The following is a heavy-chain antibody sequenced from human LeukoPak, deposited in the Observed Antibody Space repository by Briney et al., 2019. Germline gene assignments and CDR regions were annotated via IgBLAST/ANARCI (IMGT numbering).Heavy chain of an antibody. CDR3: ARSPGYDSAFDI. V-gene: IGHV3-33*01. J-gene: IGHJ3*02. CDR1: GFTFSSYG. CDR2: IWYDGSNK. Sequence: PGGSLRLSCAASGFTFSSYGMHWVRQAPGKGLEWGEVIWYDGSNKYYADSVKGRFTISRDNSKNTLYLQMNSLRAEDTAVYYCARSPGYDSAFDIWGQGTMVTVSS. D-gene: IGHD5-12*01.